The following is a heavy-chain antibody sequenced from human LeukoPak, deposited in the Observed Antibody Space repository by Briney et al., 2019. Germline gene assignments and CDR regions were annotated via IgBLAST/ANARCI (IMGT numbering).Heavy chain of an antibody. D-gene: IGHD5-24*01. J-gene: IGHJ4*02. Sequence: GGSLRLSCAASGFTFSSYAMHWVRQAPGKGLEYVSAISSNGGSTYYANSVKGRFTISRDNSKNTLYLQMGSLRAEDMAVYYCARDAPGMAIDYWGQGTLVTVSS. CDR3: ARDAPGMAIDY. CDR2: ISSNGGST. V-gene: IGHV3-64*01. CDR1: GFTFSSYA.